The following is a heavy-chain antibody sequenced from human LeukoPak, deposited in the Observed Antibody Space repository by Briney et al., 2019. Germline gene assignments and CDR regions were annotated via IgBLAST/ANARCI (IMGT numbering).Heavy chain of an antibody. D-gene: IGHD3-9*01. J-gene: IGHJ4*02. V-gene: IGHV3-23*01. Sequence: GASLRLSYAASGFTFSNYAMSWVRQAPGKGLEWVSAITGSGTSTYYADSLKGRFTISRDNSKNTVFLQMNSLRHEDTAIYYCVIWGDYDVLTGYYVPDYWGQGTLVTVSS. CDR2: ITGSGTST. CDR1: GFTFSNYA. CDR3: VIWGDYDVLTGYYVPDY.